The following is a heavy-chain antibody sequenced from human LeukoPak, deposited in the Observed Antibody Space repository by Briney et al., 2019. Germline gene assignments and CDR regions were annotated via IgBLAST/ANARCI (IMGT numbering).Heavy chain of an antibody. CDR1: GYTFTGYY. V-gene: IGHV1-2*02. CDR3: ARRYCTNGACYYYFDY. J-gene: IGHJ4*02. D-gene: IGHD2-8*01. CDR2: INPNSGGT. Sequence: ASVKVSCKASGYTFTGYYMHWVRQAPGQGLEWMGWINPNSGGTNYAQKFQGRVTMTRDTSISTAYMELSRLRSDDTAVYYCARRYCTNGACYYYFDYWGQGTLVTVSS.